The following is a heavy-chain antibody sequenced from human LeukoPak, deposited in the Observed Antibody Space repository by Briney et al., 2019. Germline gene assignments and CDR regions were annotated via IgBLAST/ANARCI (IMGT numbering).Heavy chain of an antibody. D-gene: IGHD4-17*01. CDR3: AADPYDYGDYVLGY. V-gene: IGHV1-58*01. Sequence: GTSVKVPCKASGFTFTSSAVQWVRQARGPRLEWIGWIVVGSGNTNYAQKFQERVTITRDMSTSTAYMELSSLRSEDTAVYYCAADPYDYGDYVLGYWGQGTLVTVSS. CDR1: GFTFTSSA. CDR2: IVVGSGNT. J-gene: IGHJ4*02.